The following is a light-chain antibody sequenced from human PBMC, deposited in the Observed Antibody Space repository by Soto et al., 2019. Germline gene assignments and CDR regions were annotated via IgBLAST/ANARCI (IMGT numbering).Light chain of an antibody. CDR2: DAS. V-gene: IGKV1-17*01. CDR3: LQYNSYPWT. CDR1: QGISSG. J-gene: IGKJ1*01. Sequence: DIQMTQSPSSLSASVGDRVPITCRASQGISSGLGWYQQKPGKAPKRLIYDASSLQSGVPSRCSGSGTWTEFTLTLSSLQPEDFATYYCLQYNSYPWTFGQGTKVEIK.